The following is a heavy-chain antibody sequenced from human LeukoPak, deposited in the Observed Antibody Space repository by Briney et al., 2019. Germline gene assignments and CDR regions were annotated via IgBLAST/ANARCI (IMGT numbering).Heavy chain of an antibody. Sequence: GASVKVSCKASGYTFTSCGISWVRQAPGQGLEWMGWISAYNGNTNYAQKLQGRVTMTTDTSTSTAYMELRSLRSDDTAVYYCARDGKIAVAGTAGYWGQGTLVTVSS. D-gene: IGHD6-19*01. CDR3: ARDGKIAVAGTAGY. J-gene: IGHJ4*02. CDR1: GYTFTSCG. CDR2: ISAYNGNT. V-gene: IGHV1-18*01.